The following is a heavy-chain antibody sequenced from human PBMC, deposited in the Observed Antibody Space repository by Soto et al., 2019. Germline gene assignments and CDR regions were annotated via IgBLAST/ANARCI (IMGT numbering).Heavy chain of an antibody. J-gene: IGHJ4*02. CDR1: GGSISSSSYY. D-gene: IGHD6-19*01. V-gene: IGHV4-39*01. CDR2: IYYSGST. Sequence: QLQLQESGPGLVKPSETLSLTCAVSGGSISSSSYYWGWIRQPPGKGLEWIGSIYYSGSTYYTPSLQRRVAIPVDTSKNQFSQKLNSVTAADTAVYYCARRTVNIRTFYSGLKTHCFDYWGQGTLFTVSS. CDR3: ARRTVNIRTFYSGLKTHCFDY.